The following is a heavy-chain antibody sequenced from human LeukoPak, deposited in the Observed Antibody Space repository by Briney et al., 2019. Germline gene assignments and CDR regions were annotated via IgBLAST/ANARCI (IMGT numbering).Heavy chain of an antibody. Sequence: GGSLRLSCAASGFTFSSYWMHWVRQAPGKGLVWVSRINSDGSSTSYADSVKGRFTISRNNAKNTLYLQMDSLRAEDTAMYYCARGTGSYYSLGYWGQGTLVTVSS. CDR2: INSDGSST. V-gene: IGHV3-74*01. CDR3: ARGTGSYYSLGY. D-gene: IGHD1-26*01. CDR1: GFTFSSYW. J-gene: IGHJ4*02.